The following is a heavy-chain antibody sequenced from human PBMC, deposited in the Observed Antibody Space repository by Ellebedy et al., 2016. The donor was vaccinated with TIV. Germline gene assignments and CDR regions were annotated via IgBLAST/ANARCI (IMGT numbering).Heavy chain of an antibody. CDR3: ARDDALDGGYLDS. CDR2: NSSGGATT. J-gene: IGHJ4*02. D-gene: IGHD3-16*01. CDR1: GFTFSNYA. Sequence: GESLKISCAASGFTFSNYAMSWVRQAPGKGLEWVSGNSSGGATTYYADSVKGRFTISRDNSKTTLFLQMNNLRVEDTAMYYCARDDALDGGYLDSWGQGTLVTVSS. V-gene: IGHV3-23*01.